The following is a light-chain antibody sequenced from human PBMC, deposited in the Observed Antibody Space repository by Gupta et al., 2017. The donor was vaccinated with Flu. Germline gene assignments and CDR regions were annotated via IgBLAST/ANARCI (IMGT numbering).Light chain of an antibody. CDR2: AAS. CDR3: QHEDSSPWT. V-gene: IGKV1-8*01. Sequence: AIRMTQSPSSFSASTGDRVTITCRASQGISSYLAWYQQKPGKAPKLLIYAASTWQSGVPSRFSGSGSGTDFTLTISCRQAEDFATYYCQHEDSSPWTFGQGTKVEIK. CDR1: QGISSY. J-gene: IGKJ1*01.